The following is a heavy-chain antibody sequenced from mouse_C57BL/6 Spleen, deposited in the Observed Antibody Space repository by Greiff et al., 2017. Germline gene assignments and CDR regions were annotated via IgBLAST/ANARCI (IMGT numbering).Heavy chain of an antibody. V-gene: IGHV1-22*01. CDR1: GYTFTDYN. Sequence: VQLQQSGPELVKPGASVKMSCKASGYTFTDYNMHWVKQSHGKSLEWIGYINPNNGGTSYNQKFKGKATLTVNKSSSTAYMELRSLTSEDSAVYYCAREYYYGSSYVGYYAMDYWGQGTSVTVSS. CDR2: INPNNGGT. CDR3: AREYYYGSSYVGYYAMDY. D-gene: IGHD1-1*01. J-gene: IGHJ4*01.